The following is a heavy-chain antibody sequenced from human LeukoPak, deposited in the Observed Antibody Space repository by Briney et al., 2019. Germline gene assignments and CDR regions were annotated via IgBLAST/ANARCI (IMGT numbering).Heavy chain of an antibody. CDR1: GGSFSGYY. V-gene: IGHV4-34*01. CDR2: INHSGST. J-gene: IGHJ6*02. Sequence: ASETLSLTCEVYGGSFSGYYWSWIRQPPGKGLEWIGEINHSGSTNYNPSLKSRVTISVDTSKNQFSLKLSSVTAADMAVYYCARAMYWRGYRSGMDVWGQGTTVTVSS. CDR3: ARAMYWRGYRSGMDV. D-gene: IGHD3-16*02.